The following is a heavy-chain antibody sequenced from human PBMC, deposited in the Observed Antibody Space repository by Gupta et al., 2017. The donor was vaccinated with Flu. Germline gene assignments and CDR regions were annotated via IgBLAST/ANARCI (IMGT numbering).Heavy chain of an antibody. Sequence: QVQLVESGGGVVQPGRSLSASCAGSGITFSSYGMHWVRQAPGKGLGWVAVIWYDGSNKYYAGAVKGRFTISRDNSKNTLYLQINSLSAEDTAVYYCARDFYSSDDYYFDYWGQGTLVTVSS. CDR3: ARDFYSSDDYYFDY. CDR2: IWYDGSNK. D-gene: IGHD6-6*01. CDR1: GITFSSYG. J-gene: IGHJ4*02. V-gene: IGHV3-33*01.